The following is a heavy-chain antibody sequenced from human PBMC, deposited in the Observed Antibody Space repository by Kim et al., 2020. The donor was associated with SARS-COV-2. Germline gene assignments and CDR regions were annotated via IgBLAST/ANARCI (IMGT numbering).Heavy chain of an antibody. CDR1: GYSFTSYW. J-gene: IGHJ4*02. CDR2: IYPGDSDT. CDR3: ARTYCGGDCYTKLGFDY. V-gene: IGHV5-51*01. D-gene: IGHD2-21*02. Sequence: GESLKISCKGSGYSFTSYWIGWVRQMPGKGLEWMGIIYPGDSDTRYSPSFQGQVTISADKSISTAYLQWSSLKASDTAMYYCARTYCGGDCYTKLGFDYWGQGTLVTVSS.